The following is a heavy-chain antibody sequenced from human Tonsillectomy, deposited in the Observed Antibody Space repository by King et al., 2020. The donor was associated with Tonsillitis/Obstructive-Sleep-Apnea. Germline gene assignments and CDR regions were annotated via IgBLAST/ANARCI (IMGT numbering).Heavy chain of an antibody. V-gene: IGHV4-31*03. Sequence: QLQESGPGLVKPSQTLSLTCTVSGGSISSGGYYWSWIRQHPGKGLEWIGYIYYSGSTYYNPSLKSRVTISVDTSKNQFSLKLSSVTAADTAVYYCARDLPVATIGRNDAFDIWGQGTMVTVSS. CDR3: ARDLPVATIGRNDAFDI. J-gene: IGHJ3*02. D-gene: IGHD5-24*01. CDR2: IYYSGST. CDR1: GGSISSGGYY.